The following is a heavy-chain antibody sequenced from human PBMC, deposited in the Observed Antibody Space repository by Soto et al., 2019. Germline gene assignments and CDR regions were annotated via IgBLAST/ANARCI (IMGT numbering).Heavy chain of an antibody. CDR2: IYYSGST. Sequence: SETLSLTCTVSGGSISSGGYYWSWIRQHPGKGLEWIGYIYYSGSTYYNPSLKSRVTISVDTSKNQFSLKLSSVTAADTAVYYCARFLIVANWFDPWGQGTLVTV. CDR1: GGSISSGGYY. J-gene: IGHJ5*02. D-gene: IGHD2-21*01. V-gene: IGHV4-31*03. CDR3: ARFLIVANWFDP.